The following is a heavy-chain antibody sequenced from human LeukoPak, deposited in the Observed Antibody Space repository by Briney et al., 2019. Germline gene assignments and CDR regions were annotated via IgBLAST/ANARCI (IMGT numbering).Heavy chain of an antibody. D-gene: IGHD3-9*01. CDR3: ARGFRYFDWLAPFDY. V-gene: IGHV1-69*05. J-gene: IGHJ4*02. CDR2: IIPIFGTA. CDR1: GGTFSSYA. Sequence: SVTVSCKASGGTFSSYAISWVRQAPGQGLEWMGGIIPIFGTANYAQKFQGRVTITTDESTSTAYMELSSLRSEDTAVYYCARGFRYFDWLAPFDYWGQGTLVTVSS.